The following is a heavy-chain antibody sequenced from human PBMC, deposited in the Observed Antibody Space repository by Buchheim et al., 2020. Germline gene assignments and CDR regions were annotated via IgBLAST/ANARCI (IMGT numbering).Heavy chain of an antibody. D-gene: IGHD4-17*01. CDR2: IYYSGST. CDR1: GGFISRSNFY. J-gene: IGHJ5*02. V-gene: IGHV4-39*01. Sequence: QLQLQESGPGLVKPSETLSLTCTVSGGFISRSNFYWGWIRQPPGKGLEWIGSIYYSGSTYYNPSLKSRVTISVATSKNPFSLKLSSVTAADTAVYYCARTDYGDYVFWFDPWGQGTL. CDR3: ARTDYGDYVFWFDP.